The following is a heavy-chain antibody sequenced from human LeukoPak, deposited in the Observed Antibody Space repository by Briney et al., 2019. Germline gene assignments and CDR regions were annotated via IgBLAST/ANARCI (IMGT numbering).Heavy chain of an antibody. D-gene: IGHD2-2*01. CDR2: INPNSGGT. CDR3: VRDRTKYCSSTSCPLDY. Sequence: ASVKVSCKASGYTFTGYYMHWVRQAPGQWLEWMGWINPNSGGTNYAQKFQGRVTMTRDTSISTAYMELSRLRSDDTAVYYCVRDRTKYCSSTSCPLDYWGQGTLVTVSS. J-gene: IGHJ4*02. V-gene: IGHV1-2*02. CDR1: GYTFTGYY.